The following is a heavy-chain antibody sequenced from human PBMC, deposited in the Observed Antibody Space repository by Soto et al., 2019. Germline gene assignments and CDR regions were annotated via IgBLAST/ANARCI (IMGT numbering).Heavy chain of an antibody. J-gene: IGHJ5*02. Sequence: QVQLQESGPGLVKPSQTLSLTCTVSGGSISSGGYYWSWIRQHPGKGLEWIGYNYYSGSTYYNPSLSSRLTISVDTSKNHFSLKLSSLTAADTAVYYCARVFSVSSSFFDPWGQGTLVTVSS. V-gene: IGHV4-31*03. CDR3: ARVFSVSSSFFDP. CDR1: GGSISSGGYY. CDR2: NYYSGST. D-gene: IGHD6-13*01.